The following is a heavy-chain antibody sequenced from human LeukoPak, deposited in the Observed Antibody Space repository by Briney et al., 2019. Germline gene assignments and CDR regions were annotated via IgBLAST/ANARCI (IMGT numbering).Heavy chain of an antibody. CDR3: ANVGVAAASPPFYLDV. V-gene: IGHV3-7*03. CDR1: GFTLSSHW. Sequence: GGSLRLSCAASGFTLSSHWMSWVRQAPGKGLEWVANINQDESEKYYVDSVKGRFTISRDNAKNSLYLQMNSLGAEDTAEYFCANVGVAAASPPFYLDVWGKGTTVTVSS. J-gene: IGHJ6*03. CDR2: INQDESEK. D-gene: IGHD2-2*01.